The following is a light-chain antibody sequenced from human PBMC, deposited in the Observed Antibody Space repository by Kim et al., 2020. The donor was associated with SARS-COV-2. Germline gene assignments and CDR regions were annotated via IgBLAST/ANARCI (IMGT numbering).Light chain of an antibody. CDR3: QTWDTVIHV. CDR2: LNSDGSH. Sequence: QLVLTQSPSASASLGASVKLTCTLISGHSRNAIAWHQQQPERGPRYLMKLNSDGSHTKGDGIPDHFSGSSSGVERYLTISSLQSEDEADYYCQTWDTVIHVFCGGTQLTVL. CDR1: SGHSRNA. J-gene: IGLJ3*02. V-gene: IGLV4-69*01.